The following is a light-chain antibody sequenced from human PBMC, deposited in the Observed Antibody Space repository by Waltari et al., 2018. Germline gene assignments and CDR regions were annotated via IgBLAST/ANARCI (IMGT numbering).Light chain of an antibody. CDR1: SDINVGDFI. CDR2: YNSDAEK. J-gene: IGLJ3*02. V-gene: IGLV5-37*01. Sequence: QPVLTQPPSSSASPGASARLTCTLPSDINVGDFIISWYQQNPGSPPRFRLYYNSDAEKAQGSGVPSRFSGSKDASANAGILLISGLQSEDEADYYCMFWPSNVWVFGGGTKLTVL. CDR3: MFWPSNVWV.